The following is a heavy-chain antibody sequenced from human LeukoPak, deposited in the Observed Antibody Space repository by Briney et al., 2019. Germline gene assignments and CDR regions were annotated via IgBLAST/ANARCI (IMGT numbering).Heavy chain of an antibody. CDR1: GFTFSNYA. D-gene: IGHD4-17*01. J-gene: IGHJ4*02. CDR2: VSGSCGRT. Sequence: PAESLRLSCAASGFTFSNYALRWVRQAPGQGLEWVSVVSGSCGRTYYADSVKGRFTISRDNSKNTLYLQMNSLIAEDTAIYYCTKHGEAYGDSKTDYWGQGTLVTVSS. CDR3: TKHGEAYGDSKTDY. V-gene: IGHV3-23*01.